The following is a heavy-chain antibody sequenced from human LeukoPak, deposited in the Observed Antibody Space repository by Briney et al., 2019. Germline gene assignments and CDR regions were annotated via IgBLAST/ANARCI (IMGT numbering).Heavy chain of an antibody. V-gene: IGHV3-7*01. CDR2: IKQDGSGK. J-gene: IGHJ3*02. CDR3: ARDRYYGSGSFDAFDI. D-gene: IGHD3-10*01. Sequence: GGSLRLSCAASGFTFSSYWMSWVRQAPGKGLEWVANIKQDGSGKYYVDSVKGRFTISRDNAKNSLYLQMNSLRAEDTAVYYCARDRYYGSGSFDAFDIWAKGQWSPSLQ. CDR1: GFTFSSYW.